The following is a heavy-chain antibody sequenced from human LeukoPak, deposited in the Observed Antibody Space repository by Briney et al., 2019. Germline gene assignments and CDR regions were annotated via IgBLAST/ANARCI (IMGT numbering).Heavy chain of an antibody. CDR2: IYYSGST. V-gene: IGHV4-59*12. CDR3: ARAPRLVEMATTVAFFDY. D-gene: IGHD5-24*01. J-gene: IGHJ4*02. CDR1: GGSISSYY. Sequence: SETLSLTCTVSGGSISSYYWSWIRQPPGKGLEWIGYIYYSGSTNYNPSLKSRVTISVDTSKNQFSLKLSSVTAADTAVYYCARAPRLVEMATTVAFFDYWGQGTLVTVSS.